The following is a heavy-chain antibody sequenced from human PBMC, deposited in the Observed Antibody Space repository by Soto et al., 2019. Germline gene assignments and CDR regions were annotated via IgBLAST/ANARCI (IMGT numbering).Heavy chain of an antibody. D-gene: IGHD6-6*01. CDR2: ISFEGSKK. CDR1: GFIFSGYG. CDR3: AKGGSSSARYFDL. Sequence: QVQLVESGGGVVQPGGSLRLSCAASGFIFSGYGMHWVRQAPGKGLEWVAIISFEGSKKSYANSVEGRFTISRDNSKNTLFLQMNSLRAEDTAVYYCAKGGSSSARYFDLWGQGALVTVSS. V-gene: IGHV3-30*18. J-gene: IGHJ5*02.